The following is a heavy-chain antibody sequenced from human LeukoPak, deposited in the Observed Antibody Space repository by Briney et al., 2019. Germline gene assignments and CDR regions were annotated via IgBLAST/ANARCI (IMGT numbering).Heavy chain of an antibody. D-gene: IGHD3-22*01. J-gene: IGHJ3*02. CDR3: ARSHYDSSGYLDAFDI. V-gene: IGHV1-18*01. CDR2: ISAYNGNT. CDR1: GYTFTSYG. Sequence: ASVKVSCKASGYTFTSYGISWVRQAPGQGLEWMGWISAYNGNTNYAQKLQGRVIMTTDTSTSTAYMELRSLRSDDTAVYYCARSHYDSSGYLDAFDIWGQGTMVTVSS.